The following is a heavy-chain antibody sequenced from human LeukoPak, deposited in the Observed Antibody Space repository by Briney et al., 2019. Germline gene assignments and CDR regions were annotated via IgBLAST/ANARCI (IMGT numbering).Heavy chain of an antibody. Sequence: PSETLSLTCTVSGGSISSYYWSWIRQPPGKGLEWIGYIYYSGSTNYNPSLKSRVTISVDTSKNQFSLKLSSVTAADTAVYYCARDMVVAASPDAFDIWGQGTMVTVSS. V-gene: IGHV4-59*01. CDR1: GGSISSYY. CDR3: ARDMVVAASPDAFDI. J-gene: IGHJ3*02. D-gene: IGHD2-15*01. CDR2: IYYSGST.